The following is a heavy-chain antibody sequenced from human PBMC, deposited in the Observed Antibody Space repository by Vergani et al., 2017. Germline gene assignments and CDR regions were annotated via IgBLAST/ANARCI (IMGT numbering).Heavy chain of an antibody. V-gene: IGHV1-69*04. CDR3: ARGVNYYGSGSYCAQAYYFDY. D-gene: IGHD3-10*01. CDR1: GGTFSSYA. CDR2: IIPILGIA. J-gene: IGHJ4*02. Sequence: QVQLVQSGAEVKKPGSSVKVSCKASGGTFSSYAISWVRQAPGQGLEWMGRIIPILGIANYAQKFQGRVTITADKSTSTAYMELSSLRSEDTAVYYCARGVNYYGSGSYCAQAYYFDYWGQGTLVTVSS.